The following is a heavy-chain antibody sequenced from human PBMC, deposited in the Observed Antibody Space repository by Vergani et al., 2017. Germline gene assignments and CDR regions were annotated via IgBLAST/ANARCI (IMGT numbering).Heavy chain of an antibody. CDR3: ASGSFGQLEVNWFDP. Sequence: QLQLQESGPGLVKPLETLSLTCTVPGGSISSSSYYWGWIRQPPGKGLEWIGSIYYSGSPYYNPSLKSRVTISVDTSKNRFSLKLSSVTAADTAVYYCASGSFGQLEVNWFDPWGQGTLVTVSS. CDR1: GGSISSSSYY. CDR2: IYYSGSP. J-gene: IGHJ5*02. V-gene: IGHV4-39*01. D-gene: IGHD6-13*01.